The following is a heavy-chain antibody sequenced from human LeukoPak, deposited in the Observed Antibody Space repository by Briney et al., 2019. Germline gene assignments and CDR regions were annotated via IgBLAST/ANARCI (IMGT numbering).Heavy chain of an antibody. CDR2: IYSAGDT. D-gene: IGHD1-14*01. J-gene: IGHJ4*02. Sequence: GGSLRLFCAASGFAVSSNYMSWVRQAPGKGPEWVSVIYSAGDTYYAGSVKGRFTISRDNSKNTLYLQMNSLRVEDTAVYYCARGEGGILATPEDYWGQGTLVTVSS. V-gene: IGHV3-53*01. CDR1: GFAVSSNY. CDR3: ARGEGGILATPEDY.